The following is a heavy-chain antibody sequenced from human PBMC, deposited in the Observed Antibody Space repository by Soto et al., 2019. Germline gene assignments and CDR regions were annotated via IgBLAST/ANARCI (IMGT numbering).Heavy chain of an antibody. J-gene: IGHJ1*01. D-gene: IGHD3-22*01. CDR2: IYYSGST. CDR1: GGSVSSGGYY. Sequence: PSETLSLTCTVSGGSVSSGGYYWSWIRQPPGKGLEWIGNIYYSGSTTYNPSLKSRVTISVDTSKNQFSVKLGSVTTADTAVYYCARSISHYDSSGYPDFWGQGTLVTVSS. V-gene: IGHV4-61*08. CDR3: ARSISHYDSSGYPDF.